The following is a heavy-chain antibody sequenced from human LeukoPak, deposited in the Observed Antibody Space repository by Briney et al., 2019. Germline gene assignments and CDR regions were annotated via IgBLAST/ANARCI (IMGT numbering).Heavy chain of an antibody. CDR1: GFTFSSYS. CDR3: ARVGLYDYIWGSYRYTNPFDH. Sequence: GGSLRLSCAASGFTFSSYSMNWVRQAPGKGLEWVSSISSSSSYIYYADPVKGRFTISRDNAKNSLYLQMNSLRAEDTAVYYCARVGLYDYIWGSYRYTNPFDHWGQGTLVTVSS. V-gene: IGHV3-21*01. J-gene: IGHJ4*02. CDR2: ISSSSSYI. D-gene: IGHD3-16*02.